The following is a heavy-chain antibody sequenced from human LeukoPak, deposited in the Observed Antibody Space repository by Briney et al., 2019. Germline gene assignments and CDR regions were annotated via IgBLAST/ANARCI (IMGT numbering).Heavy chain of an antibody. V-gene: IGHV4-61*02. Sequence: SETLSLTCTVSGGSISSGSYYWSWIRQPAGKGLEWIGRIYTSGSTNYNPSLKSRVTISVDTSKNQFSLTLSSVTAAETAVYYCARDRFGMSATGTDFDYWGQGILVTVSS. CDR3: ARDRFGMSATGTDFDY. CDR2: IYTSGST. D-gene: IGHD6-13*01. CDR1: GGSISSGSYY. J-gene: IGHJ4*02.